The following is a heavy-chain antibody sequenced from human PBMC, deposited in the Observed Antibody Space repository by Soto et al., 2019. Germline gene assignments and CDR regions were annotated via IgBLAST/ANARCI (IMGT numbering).Heavy chain of an antibody. J-gene: IGHJ6*02. V-gene: IGHV1-2*02. CDR1: GYTFTGYY. D-gene: IGHD1-26*01. Sequence: ASVKVSCKASGYTFTGYYMHWVRQAPGQGLEWMGRINPNSGGTNYAQKFQGRVTMTRDTSISTAYMELSRLRSDDTAVYYCARAVRYSWSYSGMYYYYGIDVWGQGTPVTVSS. CDR3: ARAVRYSWSYSGMYYYYGIDV. CDR2: INPNSGGT.